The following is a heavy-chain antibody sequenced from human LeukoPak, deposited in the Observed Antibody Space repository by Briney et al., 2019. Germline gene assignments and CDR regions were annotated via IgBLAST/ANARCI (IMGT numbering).Heavy chain of an antibody. CDR3: GHGGYDYPLDS. D-gene: IGHD5-12*01. CDR1: GFTVSSYE. J-gene: IGHJ4*02. Sequence: GGSLRLSCAASGFTVSSYEMNWARQAPGKGLEWVSFISSTGYTIYYADSVRGRFTISRDNAKNSLYLQMNSLRAEDTAVYYCGHGGYDYPLDSWGQGTLVTVSS. V-gene: IGHV3-48*03. CDR2: ISSTGYTI.